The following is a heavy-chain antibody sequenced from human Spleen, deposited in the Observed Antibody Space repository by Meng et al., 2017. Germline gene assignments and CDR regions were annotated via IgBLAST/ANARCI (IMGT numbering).Heavy chain of an antibody. J-gene: IGHJ4*02. Sequence: GESLKISCAASGFSFSSYEMNWVRQAPGKGLEWVSAISGSGGSTYYADSVKGRFTISRDNSKNTLYLQMNSLRAEDTAVYYCAKDKFADYYGSGSYPDYWGQGTLVTVSS. CDR2: ISGSGGST. CDR1: GFSFSSYE. D-gene: IGHD3-10*01. V-gene: IGHV3-23*01. CDR3: AKDKFADYYGSGSYPDY.